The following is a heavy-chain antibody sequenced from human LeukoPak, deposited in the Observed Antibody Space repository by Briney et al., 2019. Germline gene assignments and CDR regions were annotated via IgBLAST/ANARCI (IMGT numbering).Heavy chain of an antibody. CDR1: GYSFTNYW. V-gene: IGHV5-51*01. CDR3: ARLDSSGYYYYGMDV. Sequence: GESLKISCKGSGYSFTNYWIGGVRQMSGKGLEWMGLIYPSDSTTRYNPSLQGQVTISADKSISTAYLQWSSLKASDTAMYYCARLDSSGYYYYGMDVWGQGTTVTVSS. D-gene: IGHD3-22*01. J-gene: IGHJ6*02. CDR2: IYPSDSTT.